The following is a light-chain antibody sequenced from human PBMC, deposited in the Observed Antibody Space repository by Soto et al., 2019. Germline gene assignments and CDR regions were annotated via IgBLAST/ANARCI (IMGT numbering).Light chain of an antibody. CDR3: QQSYSSPPT. V-gene: IGKV1-39*01. J-gene: IGKJ1*01. Sequence: IQMTQSPSSLSEFVEDRGIITMRASQSISNHLNWYQQKPGKAPKLLIFAASSLQSGVPSRFSGSRSGPDFTLNISSLQPEDFATYYCQQSYSSPPTFAQGTKVDI. CDR2: AAS. CDR1: QSISNH.